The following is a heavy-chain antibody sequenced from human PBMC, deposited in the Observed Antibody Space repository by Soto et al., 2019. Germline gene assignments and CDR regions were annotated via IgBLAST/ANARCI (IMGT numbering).Heavy chain of an antibody. CDR3: AREYSSAPDY. J-gene: IGHJ4*02. CDR1: GGSISSSSYY. CDR2: IYYSGST. Sequence: QLQLQESGPGLVKPSETLSLTCTVSGGSISSSSYYWGWIRQPPGKGLEWIGSIYYSGSTFYSPSLRSRVTISVDTSKNQFSLRVSSVTAADTAVYYCAREYSSAPDYWGQGILVTVSS. D-gene: IGHD6-25*01. V-gene: IGHV4-39*02.